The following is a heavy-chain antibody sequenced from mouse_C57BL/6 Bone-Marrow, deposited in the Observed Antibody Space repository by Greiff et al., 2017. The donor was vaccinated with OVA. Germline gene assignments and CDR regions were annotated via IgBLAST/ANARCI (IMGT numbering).Heavy chain of an antibody. CDR3: ARLWYGNYGYFDV. D-gene: IGHD2-10*02. Sequence: EVKLMESGGGLVQPGGSLKLSCAASGFTFSDYYMYWVRQTPEKRLEWVAYISNGGGSTYYPDTVKGRFTISRDNAKNTLYLQMSRLKSEDTAMYYCARLWYGNYGYFDVWGTGTTVTVSS. J-gene: IGHJ1*03. V-gene: IGHV5-12*01. CDR1: GFTFSDYY. CDR2: ISNGGGST.